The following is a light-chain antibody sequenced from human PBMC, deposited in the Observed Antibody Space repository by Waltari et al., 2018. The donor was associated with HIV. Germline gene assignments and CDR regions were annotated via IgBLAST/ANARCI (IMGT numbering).Light chain of an antibody. CDR1: SSDVGAYSE. CDR2: EVS. CDR3: SSYAGSNSWV. V-gene: IGLV2-8*01. Sequence: QSALTQPPSASGSPRQSVTISCTGASSDVGAYSEVSWYQQHPGKAPKLMIFEVSKRPSGVPDRFSGSKSGNTASLTVSGLQAEDEANYYCSSYAGSNSWVFGGGTKLTVL. J-gene: IGLJ3*02.